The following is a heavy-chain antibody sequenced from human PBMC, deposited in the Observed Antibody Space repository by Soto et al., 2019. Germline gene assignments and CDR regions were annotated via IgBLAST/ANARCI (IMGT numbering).Heavy chain of an antibody. CDR3: ARDLEDYDILTGPFDY. CDR1: GYTFTSYG. CDR2: ISAYNGNT. J-gene: IGHJ4*02. Sequence: GASVKVSCKASGYTFTSYGISWVRQAPGQGLEWMGWISAYNGNTNYAQKLQGRVTMTTDTSTSTAYMELRSLRSDDTAVYYCARDLEDYDILTGPFDYWGQGTLVTVSS. D-gene: IGHD3-9*01. V-gene: IGHV1-18*01.